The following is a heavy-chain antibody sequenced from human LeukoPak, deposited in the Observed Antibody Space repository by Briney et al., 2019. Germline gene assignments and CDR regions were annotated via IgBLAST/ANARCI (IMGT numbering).Heavy chain of an antibody. CDR1: GGTFSSYA. CDR3: ARKYSSSSGYYYYYYYMDV. V-gene: IGHV1-69*05. D-gene: IGHD6-6*01. J-gene: IGHJ6*03. CDR2: IIPIFGTA. Sequence: ASVKVSCKASGGTFSSYAISWVRQAPGQGLEWMGGIIPIFGTANYAQKFQGRVTITTDESTSTAYMELSSLRSEDTAAYYCARKYSSSSGYYYYYYYMDVWGKGTTVTVSS.